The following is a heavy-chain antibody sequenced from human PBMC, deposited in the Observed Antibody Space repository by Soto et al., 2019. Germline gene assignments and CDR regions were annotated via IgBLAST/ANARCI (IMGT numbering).Heavy chain of an antibody. CDR3: ARVDTSMGATCVSY. J-gene: IGHJ4*02. CDR2: VNHSGST. Sequence: SETLSLTCGVYGGSFSGYYWSWIRQPPGKGLEWIGEVNHSGSTNYNPSLKSRVTISVDTSKNQFSLKLSSVTAADTAVYYCARVDTSMGATCVSYWGQGTLVTVSS. CDR1: GGSFSGYY. V-gene: IGHV4-34*01. D-gene: IGHD1-26*01.